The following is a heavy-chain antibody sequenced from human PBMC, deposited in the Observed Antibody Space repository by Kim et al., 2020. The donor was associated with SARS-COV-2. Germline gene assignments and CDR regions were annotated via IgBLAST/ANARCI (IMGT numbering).Heavy chain of an antibody. CDR2: VYYSGSA. D-gene: IGHD3-10*01. J-gene: IGHJ5*02. CDR3: ARTESWFDP. Sequence: SETLSLTCSVSGDSITSTKYYWSWIRQPPGKGLEWIGYVYYSGSAYYNPSLKTRVSISVDTSKNQFSLRLTSVTAADTAVYYCARTESWFDPWGHGTLVT. CDR1: GDSITSTKYY. V-gene: IGHV4-30-4*01.